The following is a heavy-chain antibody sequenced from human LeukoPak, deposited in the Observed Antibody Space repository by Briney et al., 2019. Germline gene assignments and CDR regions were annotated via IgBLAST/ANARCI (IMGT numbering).Heavy chain of an antibody. V-gene: IGHV3-21*01. CDR3: ARESYDWSGHFPRDFDY. Sequence: SGGSLRLSCATSGFTFKTYNMNWIRQAPGKGLEWVASVSSRSTYTHFADSVKGRFTIYGDDADESLFLHMNGLRVEDTAVYYCARESYDWSGHFPRDFDYWGQGTLVTVSS. CDR1: GFTFKTYN. J-gene: IGHJ4*02. CDR2: VSSRSTYT. D-gene: IGHD3-3*01.